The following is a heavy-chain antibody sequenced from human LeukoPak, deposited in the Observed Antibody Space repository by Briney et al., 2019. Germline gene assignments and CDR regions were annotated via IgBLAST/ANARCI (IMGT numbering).Heavy chain of an antibody. CDR1: GYTFTGYY. CDR2: INPNSGGT. D-gene: IGHD3-22*01. V-gene: IGHV1-2*06. CDR3: ARVSDGYYDSSGYYSLGY. Sequence: ASVKVSCKXSGYTFTGYYMHWVRQAPGQGLEWMGRINPNSGGTNYAQKFQGRVTMTRDTSISTAYMELSRLRSDDTAVYYCARVSDGYYDSSGYYSLGYWGQGTLVTVSS. J-gene: IGHJ4*02.